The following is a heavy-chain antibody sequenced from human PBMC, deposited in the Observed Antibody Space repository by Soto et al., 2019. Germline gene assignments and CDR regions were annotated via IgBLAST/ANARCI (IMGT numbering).Heavy chain of an antibody. D-gene: IGHD2-2*01. J-gene: IGHJ4*02. V-gene: IGHV4-39*01. CDR2: IYYSGST. Sequence: SETLSLTCTVSGGSISSSSYYWGWIRQPPGKGLEWIGSIYYSGSTYYNPSLKSRVTISVDTSKNQFSLKLSSVTAADTAVYYCARHYQLLWRLYWGQGTLVTVSS. CDR3: ARHYQLLWRLY. CDR1: GGSISSSSYY.